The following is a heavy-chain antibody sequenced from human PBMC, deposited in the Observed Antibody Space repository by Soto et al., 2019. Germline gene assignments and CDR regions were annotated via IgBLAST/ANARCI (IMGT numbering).Heavy chain of an antibody. D-gene: IGHD1-26*01. CDR3: TTDEWE. Sequence: EVQLVESGGGLVKPGGSLTLSCAASGFSFSGGWMSWVRQAAGKGLEWVGRIKSKNDGGTTDYAAPVKGRFTISRDDSKNTLYLQMNSLKIEDAAFYYCTTDEWEWGQGTLVTVSS. CDR1: GFSFSGGW. V-gene: IGHV3-15*05. J-gene: IGHJ4*02. CDR2: IKSKNDGGTT.